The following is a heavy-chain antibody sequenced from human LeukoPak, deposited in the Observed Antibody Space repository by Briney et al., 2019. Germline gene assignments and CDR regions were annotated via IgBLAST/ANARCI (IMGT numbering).Heavy chain of an antibody. D-gene: IGHD3-22*01. Sequence: SETLSLTCTVSGGSISSYYWSWIRQPPGKGREWIGYIYYSGSTNYNPSLKSRVTISVDTSKNQFSLKLSSVTAADTAVYYCARDRSSGYYPDAFDIWGQGTMVTVSS. J-gene: IGHJ3*02. CDR3: ARDRSSGYYPDAFDI. V-gene: IGHV4-59*01. CDR1: GGSISSYY. CDR2: IYYSGST.